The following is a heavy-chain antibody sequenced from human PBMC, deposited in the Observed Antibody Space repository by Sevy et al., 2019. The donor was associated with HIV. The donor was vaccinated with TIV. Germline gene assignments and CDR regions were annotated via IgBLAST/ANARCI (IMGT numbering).Heavy chain of an antibody. CDR2: ISGSGGST. J-gene: IGHJ4*02. V-gene: IGHV3-23*01. CDR1: GFTFSSYA. Sequence: GGSLRLSYAASGFTFSSYAMTWVRQAPGKGLEWVSAISGSGGSTYYADSVKGRFTISRDNSKNTLYLQMNSLRAEDTAVYYCAKGHSSSWYVHTDYWGQGTLVTVSS. CDR3: AKGHSSSWYVHTDY. D-gene: IGHD6-13*01.